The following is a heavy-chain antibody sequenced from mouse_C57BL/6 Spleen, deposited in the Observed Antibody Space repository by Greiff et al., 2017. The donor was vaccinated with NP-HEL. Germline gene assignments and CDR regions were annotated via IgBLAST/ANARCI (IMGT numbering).Heavy chain of an antibody. Sequence: EVQLQQSGPELVKPGASVKISCKASGYTFTDYYMNWVKQSHGKSLEWIGDINPNNGGTSDNQKFKGKATLTVDKSSSTAYMELRSRTSEDSAVYYCARWDYYYGSSRFAYWGQGTLVTVSA. V-gene: IGHV1-26*01. CDR2: INPNNGGT. CDR1: GYTFTDYY. J-gene: IGHJ3*01. CDR3: ARWDYYYGSSRFAY. D-gene: IGHD1-1*01.